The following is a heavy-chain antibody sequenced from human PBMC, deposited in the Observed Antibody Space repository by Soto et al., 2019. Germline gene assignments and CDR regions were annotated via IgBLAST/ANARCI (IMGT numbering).Heavy chain of an antibody. D-gene: IGHD3-22*01. J-gene: IGHJ6*02. CDR1: GFTFDDYA. V-gene: IGHV3-9*01. CDR2: LSWNGVTI. CDR3: AASRAYDSSDYSCFHYGMDV. Sequence: EVQLVESGGGLVQPGRSLRLSCAASGFTFDDYAMHWVRQVPGKGLQWVSGLSWNGVTIGYAASVKGRFTISRDNAKKSLYLQMKGVRPDDTALYYCAASRAYDSSDYSCFHYGMDVWGLGTTVTFS.